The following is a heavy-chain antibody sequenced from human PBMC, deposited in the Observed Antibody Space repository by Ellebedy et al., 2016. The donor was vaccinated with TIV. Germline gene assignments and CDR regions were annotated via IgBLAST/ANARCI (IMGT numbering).Heavy chain of an antibody. J-gene: IGHJ2*01. CDR3: ARLRAAIPGTRHLGWYFDV. CDR2: IYPDDGDT. D-gene: IGHD1-1*01. Sequence: PGGSLRLSCEGSGYSFYNHWIAWVRQAPGKGLEWMGIIYPDDGDTRYSPAFQGQVTISADRSINTAYLQWSSLRASDTAIYYCARLRAAIPGTRHLGWYFDVWGRGTLVTVSS. V-gene: IGHV5-51*01. CDR1: GYSFYNHW.